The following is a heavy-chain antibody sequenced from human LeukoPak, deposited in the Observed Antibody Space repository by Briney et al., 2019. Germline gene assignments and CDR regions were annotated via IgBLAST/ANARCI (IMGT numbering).Heavy chain of an antibody. D-gene: IGHD3-10*01. V-gene: IGHV1-24*01. J-gene: IGHJ6*02. Sequence: ASVKVSCKVSGYTLTELSMHWVRQAPGKGLEWMGGFDPEDGETIYAQKFQGRVTITADESTSTAYMELSSLRSEDTAVYYCARALGGFGELLSYYYYGMDVWGQGTTVTVSS. CDR1: GYTLTELS. CDR2: FDPEDGET. CDR3: ARALGGFGELLSYYYYGMDV.